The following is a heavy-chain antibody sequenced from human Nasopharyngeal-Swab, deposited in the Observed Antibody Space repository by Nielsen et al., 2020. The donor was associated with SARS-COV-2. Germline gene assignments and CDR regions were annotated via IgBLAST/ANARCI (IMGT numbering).Heavy chain of an antibody. V-gene: IGHV1-24*01. CDR2: FDPEDGET. CDR1: GYTLTELS. CDR3: AAGPAAIFSRVGTPYYYYGMDV. J-gene: IGHJ6*02. D-gene: IGHD2-2*01. Sequence: APVKVSCKVSGYTLTELSMHWVRQAPGKGLEWMGGFDPEDGETIYAQKFQGRVTMTEDTSTDTAYMELSSLRSEDTAVYYCAAGPAAIFSRVGTPYYYYGMDVWGQGTTVTVSS.